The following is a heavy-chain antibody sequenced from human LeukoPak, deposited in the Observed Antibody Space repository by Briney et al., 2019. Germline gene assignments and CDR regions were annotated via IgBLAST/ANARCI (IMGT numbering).Heavy chain of an antibody. Sequence: SETLSLTCTVSGGSISSSSYYWGWIRQPPGKGLEWIGSMYYSGSTYYNPSLKSRVTISVDTSKNQFSLRLSSVTAADTAVYYCASATMIVVVINPLFDYWGQGTLVTVSS. J-gene: IGHJ4*02. CDR3: ASATMIVVVINPLFDY. D-gene: IGHD3-22*01. CDR2: MYYSGST. V-gene: IGHV4-39*01. CDR1: GGSISSSSYY.